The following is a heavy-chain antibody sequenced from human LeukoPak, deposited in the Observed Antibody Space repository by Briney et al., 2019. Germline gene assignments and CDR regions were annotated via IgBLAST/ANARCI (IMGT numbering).Heavy chain of an antibody. V-gene: IGHV3-33*01. CDR3: ARERLENCNDGSCPDALDI. Sequence: SGGSLRLSCAASGFSFSSYLMHWVRQAPGKGLEWVALIGFDVSKIYYADPVKGRFTISRDNSKNTLYLQMNSLRDEDTAVYFCARERLENCNDGSCPDALDIWGQGTMVTISS. D-gene: IGHD2-15*01. CDR1: GFSFSSYL. J-gene: IGHJ3*02. CDR2: IGFDVSKI.